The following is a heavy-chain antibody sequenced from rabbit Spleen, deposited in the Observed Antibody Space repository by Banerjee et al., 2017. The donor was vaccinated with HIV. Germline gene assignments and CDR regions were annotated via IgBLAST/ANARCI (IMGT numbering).Heavy chain of an antibody. V-gene: IGHV1S45*01. CDR2: IYTGNDKT. Sequence: QEQLVESGGGLVQPEGSLTLTCTASGFSFSRGYDMCWVRQAPGKGLEWIGCIYTGNDKTYYAAWAKGRFTISKTSSTTVTLQMTSLTVADTATYFCARDTGTSFSSYGMDLWGPGTLVTVS. CDR3: ARDTGTSFSSYGMDL. J-gene: IGHJ6*01. D-gene: IGHD7-1*01. CDR1: GFSFSRGYD.